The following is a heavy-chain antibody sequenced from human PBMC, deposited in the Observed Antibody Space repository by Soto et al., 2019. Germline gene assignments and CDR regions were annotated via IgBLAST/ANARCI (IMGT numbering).Heavy chain of an antibody. J-gene: IGHJ6*02. CDR3: AKCHYDILTGDLYYYYGMDV. D-gene: IGHD3-9*01. Sequence: QVQLVESGGGVVEPGRSLRLSCAASGFTFSSYGMHWVRQAPGKGLEWVAVISYDGSNKYYADSVKGRFTISRDNSKNTLYLPMNSLRAEDTAVYYCAKCHYDILTGDLYYYYGMDVWGQGTTVTVSS. V-gene: IGHV3-30*18. CDR2: ISYDGSNK. CDR1: GFTFSSYG.